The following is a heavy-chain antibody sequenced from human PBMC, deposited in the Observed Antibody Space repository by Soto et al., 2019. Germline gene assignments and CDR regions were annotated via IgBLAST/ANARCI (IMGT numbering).Heavy chain of an antibody. D-gene: IGHD3-16*01. CDR2: MNPESGNT. CDR3: ARGRFRRTWFDP. J-gene: IGHJ5*02. Sequence: QVQLVQNGAEVKKPGASVKVSCKASGYTFTKYDIHWVRQATGQGLEWMGWMNPESGNTGQLKQFQGRVTMTRDTSISTSYMEMTSLRSGDTAVYYCARGRFRRTWFDPRGQGTLVTVSS. V-gene: IGHV1-8*01. CDR1: GYTFTKYD.